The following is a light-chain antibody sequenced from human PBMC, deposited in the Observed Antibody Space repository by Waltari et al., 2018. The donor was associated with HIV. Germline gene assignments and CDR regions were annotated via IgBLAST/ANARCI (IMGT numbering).Light chain of an antibody. CDR3: MQALETPLT. CDR2: FGS. CDR1: QSLLRSNGYVY. V-gene: IGKV2-28*01. J-gene: IGKJ4*01. Sequence: DIVMTQSPVSMPVTPGEPASISCRSSQSLLRSNGYVYVYWYLQKPWQSPQLLIFFGSNPASGVPDRFSGSGSATDFTLKISRVEADDVGVYYCMQALETPLTFGGGTRMDI.